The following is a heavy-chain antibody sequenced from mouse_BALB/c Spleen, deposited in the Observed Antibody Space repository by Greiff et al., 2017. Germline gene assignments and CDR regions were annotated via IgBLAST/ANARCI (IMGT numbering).Heavy chain of an antibody. CDR1: GYTFTSYW. CDR2: IDPSDSET. Sequence: QVQLQQPGAELVKPGAPVKLSCKASGYTFTSYWMNWVKQRPGRGLEWIGRIDPSDSETHYNQKFKDKATLTVDKSSSTAYIQLSSLTSEDSAVYYCARTYGYVGWYFDVWGAGTTVTVSS. CDR3: ARTYGYVGWYFDV. D-gene: IGHD1-2*01. V-gene: IGHV1-69*02. J-gene: IGHJ1*01.